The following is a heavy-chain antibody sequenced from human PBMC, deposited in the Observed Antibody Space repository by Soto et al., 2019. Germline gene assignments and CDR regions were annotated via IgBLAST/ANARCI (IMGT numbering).Heavy chain of an antibody. D-gene: IGHD3-16*02. Sequence: SETLSLTCTVSGGSISSSSYYWGWIRQPPGKGLEWIGSIYYSGSTYYNPSLKSRVTISVDTSKNQFSLKLSSVTAADTAVYYCARHGVSSRTYYYYGMDVWGQGTTVTVSS. CDR2: IYYSGST. J-gene: IGHJ6*02. CDR3: ARHGVSSRTYYYYGMDV. V-gene: IGHV4-39*01. CDR1: GGSISSSSYY.